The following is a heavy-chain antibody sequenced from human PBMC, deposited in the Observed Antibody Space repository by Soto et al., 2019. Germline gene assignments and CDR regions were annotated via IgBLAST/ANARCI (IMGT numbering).Heavy chain of an antibody. CDR1: GFTFSSYA. V-gene: IGHV3-23*01. Sequence: GGSLRLSCAASGFTFSSYAMSWVRQAPGKGLEWVSAISGSGGSTYYADSVKGRFTISRDNAKNSLDLQMNSLRAEDTVVYFCARERSSSHYDNNCFDAWGQGTLVTVSS. D-gene: IGHD3-9*01. CDR2: ISGSGGST. J-gene: IGHJ5*02. CDR3: ARERSSSHYDNNCFDA.